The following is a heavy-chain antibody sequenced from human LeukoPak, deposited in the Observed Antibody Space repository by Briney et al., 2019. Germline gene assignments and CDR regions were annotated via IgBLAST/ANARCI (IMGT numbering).Heavy chain of an antibody. CDR1: GYTFTSYY. CDR3: ASSYWNYVPLPFDP. V-gene: IGHV1-46*03. J-gene: IGHJ5*02. Sequence: ASVKVSCKASGYTFTSYYMHWVRQAPGQGLEWMGLINPNGGSTSYAQKSQGKVTMTRDTSTSTVYMELSMLRSEDTSVYNCASSYWNYVPLPFDPWGQGTLVTVSS. CDR2: INPNGGST. D-gene: IGHD1-7*01.